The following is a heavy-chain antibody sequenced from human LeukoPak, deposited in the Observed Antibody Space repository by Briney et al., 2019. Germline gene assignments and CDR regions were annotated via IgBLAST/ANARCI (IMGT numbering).Heavy chain of an antibody. D-gene: IGHD4-11*01. CDR2: IWNDGSNK. V-gene: IGHV3-33*06. CDR3: AKDAQRGFDYSNSLES. J-gene: IGHJ5*01. CDR1: GFTFSHYG. Sequence: PGGSLRLSCATSGFTFSHYGMRWVRQAPGKGLEWVAVIWNDGSNKYYGDSVKGRFTISRDNSQNTLYLQMNSLRVEDTAVYYCAKDAQRGFDYSNSLESWGQGTLVTVSS.